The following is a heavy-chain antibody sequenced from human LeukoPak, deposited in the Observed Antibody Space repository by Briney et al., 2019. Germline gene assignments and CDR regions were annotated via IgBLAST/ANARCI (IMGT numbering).Heavy chain of an antibody. CDR2: ISYSGST. D-gene: IGHD6-13*01. CDR1: VGSISGGGYD. V-gene: IGHV4-39*01. CDR3: YSTSGGRPH. Sequence: SETLSLTCTVSVGSISGGGYDWGWIRQPPGKGLEWIGSISYSGSTNYNPSLKGRVTISEDTSKNQFSLKVNSVTAEDTAVYYCYSTSGGRPHWGQGTLVTVSS. J-gene: IGHJ4*02.